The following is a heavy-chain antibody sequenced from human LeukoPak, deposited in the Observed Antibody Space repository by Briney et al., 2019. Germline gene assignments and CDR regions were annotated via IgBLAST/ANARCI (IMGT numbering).Heavy chain of an antibody. Sequence: SETLSLTCTVSGGSISSYYWSWIRQPPGKGLEWIGYIYYSGSTNYNPSLKSRVTISVDTSKNQFSLKLSSVTAADTAVCYCAREGDGYNSPSFDYWGQGTLVTVSS. J-gene: IGHJ4*02. D-gene: IGHD5-24*01. CDR1: GGSISSYY. CDR2: IYYSGST. CDR3: AREGDGYNSPSFDY. V-gene: IGHV4-59*01.